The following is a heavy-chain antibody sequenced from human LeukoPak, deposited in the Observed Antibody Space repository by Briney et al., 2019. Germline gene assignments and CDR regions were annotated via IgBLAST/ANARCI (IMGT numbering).Heavy chain of an antibody. D-gene: IGHD6-19*01. CDR2: INPSGGST. V-gene: IGHV1-46*01. Sequence: GASVKVSCKASGYTFTSYYMHWVRQAPGQGLEWMGIINPSGGSTSYAQKFQGRVTMTRDTSISTAYMELSRLRSDDTAVYYCARGLTRGSGWLNWFDPWGQGTLVTVSS. J-gene: IGHJ5*02. CDR1: GYTFTSYY. CDR3: ARGLTRGSGWLNWFDP.